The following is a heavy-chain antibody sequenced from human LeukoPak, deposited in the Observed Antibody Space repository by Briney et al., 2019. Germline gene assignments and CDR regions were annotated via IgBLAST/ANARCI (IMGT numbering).Heavy chain of an antibody. J-gene: IGHJ4*02. CDR3: ARVRTTGYSSSWYSRRYFDY. Sequence: SETLSLTCAVYGGSFSGYYWSWIRQPPGKGLEWIGEINHSGSTYYNPSLKSRVTISVDTSKNQFSLKLSSVTAADTAVYYCARVRTTGYSSSWYSRRYFDYWGQGTLVTVSS. D-gene: IGHD6-13*01. V-gene: IGHV4-34*01. CDR2: INHSGST. CDR1: GGSFSGYY.